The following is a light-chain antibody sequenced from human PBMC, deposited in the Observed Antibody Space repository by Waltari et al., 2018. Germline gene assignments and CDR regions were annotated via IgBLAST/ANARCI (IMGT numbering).Light chain of an antibody. V-gene: IGKV2-28*01. J-gene: IGKJ2*01. CDR3: MQALQAPYT. CDR1: QSLLYRNGNNY. Sequence: EIVVTQSPLSLPVTPGEPASISCRSSQSLLYRNGNNYLDWYLQKPGQSPQLLIYETSNRASGVPDRFSGSGSGTDFTLKISRVETEDVGIYYCMQALQAPYTFGQGTKLEIK. CDR2: ETS.